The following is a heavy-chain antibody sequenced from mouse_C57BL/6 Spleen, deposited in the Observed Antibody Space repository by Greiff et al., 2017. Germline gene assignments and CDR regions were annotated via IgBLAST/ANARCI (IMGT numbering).Heavy chain of an antibody. Sequence: VHVKQSGGDLVKPGGSLKLSCAASGFTFSSYGMSWVRQTPDKRLEWVATISSGGSYTYYPDSVKGRFTISRDNAKNTLYLQMSSLKSEDTAMYYCARQEDRYAMDYWGQGTSVTVSS. V-gene: IGHV5-6*01. CDR3: ARQEDRYAMDY. CDR2: ISSGGSYT. CDR1: GFTFSSYG. J-gene: IGHJ4*01.